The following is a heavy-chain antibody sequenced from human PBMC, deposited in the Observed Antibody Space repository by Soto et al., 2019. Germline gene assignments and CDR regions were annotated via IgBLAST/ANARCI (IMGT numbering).Heavy chain of an antibody. V-gene: IGHV5-51*01. J-gene: IGHJ4*02. Sequence: GESLKISCQCSGYTFSNFWIGWVRQLPGKGLEWMGIIYPGDHETRYSPSFHGKVTISADKSINTAYLQWNSLEASDTAFYFCARSPRSSPYFDYWGQGALVTVSS. CDR1: GYTFSNFW. CDR2: IYPGDHET. CDR3: ARSPRSSPYFDY. D-gene: IGHD6-13*01.